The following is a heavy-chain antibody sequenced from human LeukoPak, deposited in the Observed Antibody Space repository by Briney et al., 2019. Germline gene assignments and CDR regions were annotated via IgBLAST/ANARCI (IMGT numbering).Heavy chain of an antibody. V-gene: IGHV4-38-2*01. CDR3: AGTYYDFWSGYQTSDY. D-gene: IGHD3-3*01. CDR2: IYHSGST. Sequence: PSETLSLTCAVSGYSISSGYYWGWIQQPPGKGLEWIGSIYHSGSTYYNPSLKSRVTISVDTSKNQFSLKLSSVTAADTAVYYCAGTYYDFWSGYQTSDYWGQGTLVTVSS. J-gene: IGHJ4*02. CDR1: GYSISSGYY.